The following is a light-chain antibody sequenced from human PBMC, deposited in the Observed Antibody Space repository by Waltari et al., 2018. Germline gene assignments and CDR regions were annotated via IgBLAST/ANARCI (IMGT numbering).Light chain of an antibody. J-gene: IGKJ1*01. CDR1: ESVSKF. CDR2: HAS. Sequence: SSRASESVSKFLAWYQQKPGQAPRLLIYHASNRASGIPDRFSGSGFGTDFSLTISRLEPEDFAVYYCQKYDSLPATFGQGTKVEIK. V-gene: IGKV3-20*01. CDR3: QKYDSLPAT.